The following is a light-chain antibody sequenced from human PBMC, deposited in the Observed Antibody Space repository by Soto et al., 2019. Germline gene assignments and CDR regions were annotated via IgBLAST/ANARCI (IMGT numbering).Light chain of an antibody. V-gene: IGLV2-11*01. CDR3: CSYAGSYIYVL. Sequence: QSVLTQPRSVSGSPGQSVTISCAGSSSDVGGRDYVSWYQQHPDKAPKLMIYDVSKRPSGVPDRFSGSKSDNTASLTISGLQAEDEADYYCCSYAGSYIYVLFGGGTKLTVL. CDR2: DVS. J-gene: IGLJ2*01. CDR1: SSDVGGRDY.